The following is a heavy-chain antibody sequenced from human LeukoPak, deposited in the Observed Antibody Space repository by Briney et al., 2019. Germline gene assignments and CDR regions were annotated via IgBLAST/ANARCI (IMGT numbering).Heavy chain of an antibody. CDR2: ISSSSSYI. D-gene: IGHD3-10*01. CDR3: ARIMKGSGSNYFDY. CDR1: GFTFSSYS. V-gene: IGHV3-21*01. J-gene: IGHJ4*02. Sequence: PGGSLRLSCAASGFTFSSYSMNWVRQAPGKGLEWVSSISSSSSYIYYADSVKGRFTISRDNAKNSLYLQMNSLRAEDTAVYYCARIMKGSGSNYFDYWGLGTLVTVSS.